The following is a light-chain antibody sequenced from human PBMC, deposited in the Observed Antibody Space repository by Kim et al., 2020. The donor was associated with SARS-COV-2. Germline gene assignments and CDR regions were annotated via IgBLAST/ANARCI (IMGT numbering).Light chain of an antibody. CDR2: DAS. V-gene: IGKV3-11*01. Sequence: PGERAILSCRASQSVSRSFAWYQQKPGQAPRLLIYDASKRATGIPARFSGSGSGTDFTLTISSLEPEDFAVYYFQPRSNWPLTFGGGTKV. J-gene: IGKJ4*01. CDR1: QSVSRS. CDR3: QPRSNWPLT.